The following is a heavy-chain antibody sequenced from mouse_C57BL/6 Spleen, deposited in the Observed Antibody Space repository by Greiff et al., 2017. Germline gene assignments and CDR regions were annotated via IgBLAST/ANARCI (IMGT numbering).Heavy chain of an antibody. V-gene: IGHV5-4*03. CDR2: ISDGGSYT. CDR3: ARDYYGSSYWYFDV. CDR1: GFTFSSYA. Sequence: DVKLMESGGGLVKPGGSLKLSCAASGFTFSSYAMSWVRQTPEKRLEWVATISDGGSYTYYPDNVKGRFTISRDNAKNNLYLQMSHLKSEDTAMYYCARDYYGSSYWYFDVWGTGTTVTVSS. D-gene: IGHD1-1*01. J-gene: IGHJ1*03.